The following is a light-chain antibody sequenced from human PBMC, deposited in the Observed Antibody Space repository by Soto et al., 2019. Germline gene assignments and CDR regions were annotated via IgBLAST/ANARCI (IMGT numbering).Light chain of an antibody. CDR3: QQYGSSRT. CDR1: QSISASY. CDR2: GAS. V-gene: IGKV3-20*01. Sequence: EIMLTLSAGALSLTKGERATLSCRASQSISASYLAWYQQKPGQAPRLLVYGASSRATGIPDRFSGSGSGTDFTLTISRLESEDFAVYYCQQYGSSRTFGQGTKVAI. J-gene: IGKJ1*01.